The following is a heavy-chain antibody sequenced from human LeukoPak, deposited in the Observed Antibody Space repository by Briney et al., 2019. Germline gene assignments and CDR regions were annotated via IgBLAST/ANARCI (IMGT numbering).Heavy chain of an antibody. CDR3: ARARGDYDDYFQH. J-gene: IGHJ1*01. Sequence: ASVKASCKASGGTFSSYAISWVRQAPGQGLEWMGRIIPIFGTANYAQKFQGRVTITTDESTSTAYMELSSLRSEDTAVYYCARARGDYDDYFQHWGQGTLVTVSS. V-gene: IGHV1-69*05. CDR1: GGTFSSYA. D-gene: IGHD4-17*01. CDR2: IIPIFGTA.